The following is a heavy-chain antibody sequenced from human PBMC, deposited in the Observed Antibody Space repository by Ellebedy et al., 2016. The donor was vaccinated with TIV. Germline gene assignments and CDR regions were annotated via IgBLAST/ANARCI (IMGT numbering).Heavy chain of an antibody. CDR1: GFTFSSYA. D-gene: IGHD1-14*01. J-gene: IGHJ4*02. CDR3: AKDLITITGTTY. Sequence: GESLKISXAASGFTFSSYAMSWVRQAPGKGLEWVSAISGSGGSTYYADSVKGRFTISRDNSKNTLYLQMNSLRAEDTAVYYCAKDLITITGTTYWGQGTLVTVSS. CDR2: ISGSGGST. V-gene: IGHV3-23*01.